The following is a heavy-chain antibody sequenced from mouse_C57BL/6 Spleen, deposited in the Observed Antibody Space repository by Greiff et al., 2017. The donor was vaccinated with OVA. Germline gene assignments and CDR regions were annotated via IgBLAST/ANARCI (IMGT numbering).Heavy chain of an antibody. Sequence: VKLQQSDAELVKPGASVKISCKVSGYTFTDHTIHWMKQRPEQGLEWIGYIYPRDGSTKYNEKFKGKATLTADKSSSTAYMQLNSLTSEDSAVYFCARSPTYYSNYWDFMDYWGQGTSVTVSS. V-gene: IGHV1-78*01. CDR1: GYTFTDHT. J-gene: IGHJ4*01. CDR2: IYPRDGST. D-gene: IGHD2-5*01. CDR3: ARSPTYYSNYWDFMDY.